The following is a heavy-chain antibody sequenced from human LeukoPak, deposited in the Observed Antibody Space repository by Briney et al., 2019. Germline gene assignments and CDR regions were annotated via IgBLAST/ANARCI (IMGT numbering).Heavy chain of an antibody. CDR2: ISSSSSTI. CDR1: GFIFSDYW. V-gene: IGHV3-48*04. J-gene: IGHJ4*02. D-gene: IGHD3-22*01. Sequence: PGGSLRLSCAASGFIFSDYWMHWVRQAPGKGLEWVSYISSSSSTIYYADSVKGRFTISRDNAKNSLYLQMNSLRAEDTAVYYCARDYYDSSDYWGQGTLVTVSS. CDR3: ARDYYDSSDY.